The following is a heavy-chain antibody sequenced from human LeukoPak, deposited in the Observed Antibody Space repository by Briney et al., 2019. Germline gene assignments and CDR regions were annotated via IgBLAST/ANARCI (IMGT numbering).Heavy chain of an antibody. V-gene: IGHV4-34*01. CDR2: INHSGST. J-gene: IGHJ4*02. D-gene: IGHD3-3*01. CDR1: GGSISSYY. Sequence: SETLSLTCTVSGGSISSYYWSWIRQPPGKGLEWIGEINHSGSTNYNPSLKSRVTISVDTSKNQFSLKLSSVTAADTAVYYCARDLKIFGVVRHYFDSWGQGTLVTVSS. CDR3: ARDLKIFGVVRHYFDS.